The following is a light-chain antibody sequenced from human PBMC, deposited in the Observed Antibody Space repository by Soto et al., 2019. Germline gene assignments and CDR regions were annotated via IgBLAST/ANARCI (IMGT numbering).Light chain of an antibody. CDR1: SSDVGSYNL. CDR2: EVS. J-gene: IGLJ1*01. CDR3: CQHAGRRDV. V-gene: IGLV2-23*02. Sequence: QSVLTQPASVSGSPGQSITISCTGTSSDVGSYNLVSWYQQHPGKAPKLMIYEVSKRPSGVSNRFSGSKSGNTASLTISGLQAEDEADYYCCQHAGRRDVFGTGTKLTVL.